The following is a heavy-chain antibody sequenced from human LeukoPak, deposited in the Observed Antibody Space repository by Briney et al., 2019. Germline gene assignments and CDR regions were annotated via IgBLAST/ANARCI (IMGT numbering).Heavy chain of an antibody. J-gene: IGHJ5*02. CDR1: GFTFSSYA. V-gene: IGHV3-23*01. CDR3: ARDDCSSISCYHNWFDP. D-gene: IGHD2-2*01. CDR2: ISGSGGST. Sequence: GGSLRLSCAASGFTFSSYAMSWVRQAPGKGLEWVSAISGSGGSTYYADSVRGRFTISRDNSKNTLYLQMNSLRAEDTAVYYCARDDCSSISCYHNWFDPWGQGTLVTVSS.